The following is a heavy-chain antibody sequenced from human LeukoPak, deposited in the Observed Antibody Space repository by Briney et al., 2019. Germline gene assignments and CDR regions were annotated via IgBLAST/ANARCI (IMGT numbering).Heavy chain of an antibody. J-gene: IGHJ4*02. D-gene: IGHD1-7*01. CDR2: MNPNSGNT. CDR1: GYTFTSYY. CDR3: ARGRKGLELHTDY. Sequence: ASVKVSCKASGYTFTSYYMHWVRQATGQGLEWMGWMNPNSGNTGYAQKFQGRVTITRNTSISTAYMELSSLRSEDTAVYYCARGRKGLELHTDYWGQGTLVTVSS. V-gene: IGHV1-8*03.